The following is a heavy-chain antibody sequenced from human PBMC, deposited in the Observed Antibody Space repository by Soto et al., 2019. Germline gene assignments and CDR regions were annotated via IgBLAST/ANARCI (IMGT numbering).Heavy chain of an antibody. CDR2: ISRYGDFT. D-gene: IGHD3-22*01. CDR3: AKDRYLDHDSRGYLFDN. V-gene: IGHV3-23*01. J-gene: IGHJ4*02. Sequence: EVQLLESGGDLIQPGVSLRLSCAASGFTFNIYAMAWVRQAPGKGLEWVSAISRYGDFTYYADSVEGRFTISRDNSKNTLYLQMNSLRAEDTALYYCAKDRYLDHDSRGYLFDNWGQGTLVTVSS. CDR1: GFTFNIYA.